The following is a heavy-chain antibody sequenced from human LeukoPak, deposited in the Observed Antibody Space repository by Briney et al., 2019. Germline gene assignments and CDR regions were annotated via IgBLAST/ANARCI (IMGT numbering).Heavy chain of an antibody. CDR2: ISGGSADI. J-gene: IGHJ4*02. CDR3: ARVQMGGNSSPKALDY. D-gene: IGHD4-23*01. V-gene: IGHV3-21*01. CDR1: GFTFSSYS. Sequence: GGSLRPSCAASGFTFSSYSMNWVRQAPGKGLEWVSSISGGSADIYYADSVKGRFTMSRDNAKNSLFLQMDSLRDEDTAVYYCARVQMGGNSSPKALDYWGQGTLVTVSS.